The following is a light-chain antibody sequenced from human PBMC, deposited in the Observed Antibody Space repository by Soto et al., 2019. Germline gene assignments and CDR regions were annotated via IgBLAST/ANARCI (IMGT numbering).Light chain of an antibody. CDR3: SSYTRSSTEV. V-gene: IGLV2-14*01. CDR1: SSDVGGYNY. CDR2: DVS. J-gene: IGLJ1*01. Sequence: QSALTQPASVSGSPGQSITISCTGTSSDVGGYNYVSWYQQHPGKAPKLMIYDVSNRPSGVSNRFSGSKSGNTASLTISGLQAEDEAYYYCSSYTRSSTEVFGTGTKLTVL.